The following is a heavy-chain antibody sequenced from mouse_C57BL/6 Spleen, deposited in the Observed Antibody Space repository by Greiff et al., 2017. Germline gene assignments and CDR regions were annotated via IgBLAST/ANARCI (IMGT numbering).Heavy chain of an antibody. CDR3: ARHEDHDYGSSGFDY. CDR1: GYTFTEYT. Sequence: QVQLQQSGAELVKPGASVKLSCKASGYTFTEYTIHWVKQRSGQGLEWIGWFYPGSGSIKYNEKFKDKDTLTADKSSSTGYMELNRLTSAVSAVYFCARHEDHDYGSSGFDYWGQGTTLTGSS. J-gene: IGHJ2*01. V-gene: IGHV1-62-2*01. D-gene: IGHD1-1*01. CDR2: FYPGSGSI.